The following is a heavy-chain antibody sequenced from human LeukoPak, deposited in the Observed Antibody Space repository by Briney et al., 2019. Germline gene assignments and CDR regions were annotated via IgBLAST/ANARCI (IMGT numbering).Heavy chain of an antibody. V-gene: IGHV3-48*01. CDR3: ARDSVYAFDY. Sequence: GGSRRLSCAAAGFSFSSYSMNWVRQAPGKGLGWVSYISGSANAKHYTDSVKGRFTISRDNAKNALYLQMNSLRAEDTAVYFCARDSVYAFDYWGQGTLVTVSS. CDR2: ISGSANAK. J-gene: IGHJ4*02. CDR1: GFSFSSYS. D-gene: IGHD2/OR15-2a*01.